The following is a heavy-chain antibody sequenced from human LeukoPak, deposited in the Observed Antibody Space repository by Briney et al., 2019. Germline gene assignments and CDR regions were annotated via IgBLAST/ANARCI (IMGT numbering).Heavy chain of an antibody. V-gene: IGHV3-21*01. CDR1: GFTFSSYS. CDR2: ISSSSSYI. Sequence: GGSLRLSCAASGFTFSSYSMNWVRQAPGKGLEWVSSISSSSSYIYYADSVKGRFTIPRDNAKNSLYLQMNSLRAEDTAVYYCARDLLDGYNYQVAFDIWGQGTMVTVSS. CDR3: ARDLLDGYNYQVAFDI. J-gene: IGHJ3*02. D-gene: IGHD5-24*01.